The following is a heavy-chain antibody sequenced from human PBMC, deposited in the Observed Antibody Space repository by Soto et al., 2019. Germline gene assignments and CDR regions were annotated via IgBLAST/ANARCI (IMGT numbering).Heavy chain of an antibody. D-gene: IGHD3-3*01. CDR3: AKGFLEWLRRSSYGMDV. V-gene: IGHV3-30*18. J-gene: IGHJ6*02. CDR2: ISYDGSNK. CDR1: GFTFSSYG. Sequence: ESGGGVVQPGRSLRLSCAASGFTFSSYGMHWVRQAPGKGLEWVAVISYDGSNKYYADSVKGRFTISRDNSKNTLYLQMNSLRAEDTAVYYCAKGFLEWLRRSSYGMDVWGQGTTVTVSS.